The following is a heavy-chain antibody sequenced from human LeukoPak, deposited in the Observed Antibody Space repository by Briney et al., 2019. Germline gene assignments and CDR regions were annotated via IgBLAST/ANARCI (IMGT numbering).Heavy chain of an antibody. CDR2: IYYSGST. D-gene: IGHD3-3*01. J-gene: IGHJ4*02. CDR3: AREVITIFGVVTGLDY. Sequence: SQTLSLTCTVSGGSISSGDYYWSWIRQPPGKGLEWIGYIYYSGSTYCNPSLKSRVTISVDTSKNQFSLKLSSVTAADTAVYYCAREVITIFGVVTGLDYWGQGTLVTVSS. V-gene: IGHV4-30-4*08. CDR1: GGSISSGDYY.